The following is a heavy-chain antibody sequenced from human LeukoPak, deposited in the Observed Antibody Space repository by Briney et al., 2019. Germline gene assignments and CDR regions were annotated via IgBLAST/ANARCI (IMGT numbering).Heavy chain of an antibody. V-gene: IGHV1-46*01. CDR2: INPSGGST. CDR1: GYTFTSYY. J-gene: IGHJ4*02. Sequence: ASVKVSCKASGYTFTSYYMHWVRQAPGQGLEWMGIINPSGGSTSYAQKFQGRVTTTKDTSTSTVYMELSSLRSEDTAVYYCARDFGDFWSGYYTYFDYWGQGTLVTVSS. D-gene: IGHD3-3*01. CDR3: ARDFGDFWSGYYTYFDY.